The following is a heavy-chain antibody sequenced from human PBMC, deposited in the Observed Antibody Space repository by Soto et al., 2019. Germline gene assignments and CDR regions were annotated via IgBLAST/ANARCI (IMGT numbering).Heavy chain of an antibody. CDR2: IYYSGST. J-gene: IGHJ5*02. CDR1: GGSIISSSYY. Sequence: SETLSLTCTVSGGSIISSSYYWGWIRQPPGKGLEWIGSIYYSGSTYYNPSLKSRVTISVDTSKNQFSLKLSSVTAADTAVYYCARLGGSTFAIYDFWSGYYYHHWFDPWGQGTLVTVSS. V-gene: IGHV4-39*01. CDR3: ARLGGSTFAIYDFWSGYYYHHWFDP. D-gene: IGHD3-3*01.